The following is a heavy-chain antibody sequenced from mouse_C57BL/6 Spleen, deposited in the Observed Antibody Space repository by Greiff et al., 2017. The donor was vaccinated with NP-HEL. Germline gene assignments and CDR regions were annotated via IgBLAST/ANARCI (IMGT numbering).Heavy chain of an antibody. V-gene: IGHV1-64*01. CDR1: GYFFTSYG. CDR2: IHPNSGIT. D-gene: IGHD1-1*01. CDR3: ARGSTVVARSYLDY. Sequence: QVQLQQPGAELVKPGASGMLSCKASGYFFTSYGRPWVNRRPGQGLEGIGMIHPNSGITNYNEKFKSKATLTVDKSSSTAYMQLSSLTSEDSAVYYCARGSTVVARSYLDYWSQGTTPTVSS. J-gene: IGHJ2*01.